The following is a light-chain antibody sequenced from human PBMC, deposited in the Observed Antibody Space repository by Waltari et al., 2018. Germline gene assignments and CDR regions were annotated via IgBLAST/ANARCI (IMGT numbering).Light chain of an antibody. CDR3: MQALQTPYT. Sequence: DIVMTQSPLSLPVTPGAPASISVRSSQSLLHSNGYNYLDWDLQKPGQSPQLLIYLGSNRASGVPDRFSGSGSGTDFTLKISRVEAEDVGVYYCMQALQTPYTFGQGTKLEIK. CDR2: LGS. V-gene: IGKV2-28*01. CDR1: QSLLHSNGYNY. J-gene: IGKJ2*01.